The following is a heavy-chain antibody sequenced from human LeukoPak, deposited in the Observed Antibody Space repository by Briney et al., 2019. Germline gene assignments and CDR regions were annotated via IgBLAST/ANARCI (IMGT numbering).Heavy chain of an antibody. J-gene: IGHJ3*02. V-gene: IGHV1-69*05. CDR3: AGAVVTAKDAFDI. Sequence: SVKVSCKASGGTFSSYAISWVRQAPGQGLEWMGRIIPIFGTANYAQKFQGGVTITTDESTSTAYMELSSLRSEDTAVYYCAGAVVTAKDAFDIWGQGTMVTVSS. CDR1: GGTFSSYA. CDR2: IIPIFGTA. D-gene: IGHD2-21*02.